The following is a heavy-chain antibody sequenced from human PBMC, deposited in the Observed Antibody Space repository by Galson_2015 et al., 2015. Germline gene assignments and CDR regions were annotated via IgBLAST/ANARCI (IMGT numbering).Heavy chain of an antibody. D-gene: IGHD3-3*01. V-gene: IGHV3-48*02. Sequence: SLRLSCAASGFTVRDYNMNWVRQAPGKGLEWVSYINNDGSTKYYADSEKGRFTISSNNAKNSLHLQMNSLRDEETAVYYWARDGPGVLRFLDVWGKGTPVTVSS. J-gene: IGHJ6*04. CDR1: GFTVRDYN. CDR2: INNDGSTK. CDR3: ARDGPGVLRFLDV.